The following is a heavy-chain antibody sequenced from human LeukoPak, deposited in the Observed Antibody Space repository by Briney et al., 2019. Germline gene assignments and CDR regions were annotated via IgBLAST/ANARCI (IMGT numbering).Heavy chain of an antibody. CDR1: GFTFSSYG. Sequence: GGSLRLSCAASGFTFSSYGMHWIRQAPGKGLEWVAVISYDGSNKYYADSVKGRFTISRDNSKNTLYLQMNSLRAEDTAVHYCAKRGEDRQSGLDYWGQGTLVTVSS. D-gene: IGHD3-16*01. V-gene: IGHV3-30*18. J-gene: IGHJ4*02. CDR3: AKRGEDRQSGLDY. CDR2: ISYDGSNK.